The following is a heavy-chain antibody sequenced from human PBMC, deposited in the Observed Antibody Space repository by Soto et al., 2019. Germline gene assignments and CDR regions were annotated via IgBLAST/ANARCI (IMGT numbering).Heavy chain of an antibody. CDR2: INPTESGT. D-gene: IGHD3-10*01. CDR1: GFTFSNYW. J-gene: IGHJ4*02. Sequence: EVQLVESGGGLVQPGGSLRLSCAASGFTFSNYWMHWVRQAPGKGLVWVSRINPTESGTSYADSVKGRFSISRDNAEDTLSLQMNSLRGEDTAVYYCARVRNGEYSFDYWGQGTLVTVSS. V-gene: IGHV3-74*01. CDR3: ARVRNGEYSFDY.